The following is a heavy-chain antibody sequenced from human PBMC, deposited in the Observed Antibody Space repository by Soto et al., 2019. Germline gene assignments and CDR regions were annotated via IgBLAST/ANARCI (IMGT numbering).Heavy chain of an antibody. Sequence: ASVKVSCKASGYTFTSYYMHWVRQAPGQGLEWMGIINPSGGSTSYAQKFQGRVTMTRDTSTSTVYMELSSLRSEDTAVYYCAREPRATTKRGPYSYYGMDVWGQGTPVTVSS. D-gene: IGHD5-12*01. CDR3: AREPRATTKRGPYSYYGMDV. J-gene: IGHJ6*02. CDR2: INPSGGST. V-gene: IGHV1-46*01. CDR1: GYTFTSYY.